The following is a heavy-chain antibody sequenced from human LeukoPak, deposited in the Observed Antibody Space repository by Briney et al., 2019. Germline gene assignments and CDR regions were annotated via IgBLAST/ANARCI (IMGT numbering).Heavy chain of an antibody. CDR3: ARGFWSGYLHKYYMDV. CDR1: GGIFSSYG. D-gene: IGHD3-3*01. J-gene: IGHJ6*03. V-gene: IGHV1-69*13. Sequence: GASVKVSCKASGGIFSSYGIGWVRQDRGQGLEWVGGIIPLFGTADYAQKFQGRVTITADASTSTAYMELRSLRSEGTAVYYCARGFWSGYLHKYYMDVWGKGTTVIVSS. CDR2: IIPLFGTA.